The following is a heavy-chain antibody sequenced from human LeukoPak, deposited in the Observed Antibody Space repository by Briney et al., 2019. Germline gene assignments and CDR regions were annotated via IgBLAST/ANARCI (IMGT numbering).Heavy chain of an antibody. CDR2: ISSSSSYM. D-gene: IGHD6-13*01. Sequence: GGSLRLSCAASGFTFSSYSMNWVRQAPGKGLEWVSSISSSSSYMYYADSVKGRFTISRDNAKNSLYLQMNSLRAEDTAVYYCARMYSSSSVTDYWGQGTLVTVSS. CDR1: GFTFSSYS. CDR3: ARMYSSSSVTDY. J-gene: IGHJ4*02. V-gene: IGHV3-21*01.